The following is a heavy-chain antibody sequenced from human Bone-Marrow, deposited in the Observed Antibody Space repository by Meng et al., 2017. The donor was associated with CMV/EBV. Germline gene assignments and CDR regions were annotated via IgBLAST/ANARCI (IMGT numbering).Heavy chain of an antibody. Sequence: SVKVSCKASGGTFSSYAISWVRQAPGQGLEWMGRIIPILGTANYAQKFQGRVTITTDESTSTAYMELSSLRSEDTAVYYCARGTVTTWGPFPYYYYGMDVWGQGTTVTVSS. CDR2: IIPILGTA. CDR3: ARGTVTTWGPFPYYYYGMDV. V-gene: IGHV1-69*11. CDR1: GGTFSSYA. D-gene: IGHD4-17*01. J-gene: IGHJ6*02.